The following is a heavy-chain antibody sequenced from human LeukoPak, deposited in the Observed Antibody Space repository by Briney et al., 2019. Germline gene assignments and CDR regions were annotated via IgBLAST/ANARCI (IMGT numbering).Heavy chain of an antibody. D-gene: IGHD5-24*01. J-gene: IGHJ4*02. CDR2: IYSGGFT. Sequence: HPGGSLRLSCAASGFNITSNYMYWVRQAPGKGLEWVAIIYSGGFTYYRDSVKGRFTIYRDNSKNTVYLQMNSLRVEDTAVYYCAREGMGYFDSWGQGTLVTVSS. CDR3: AREGMGYFDS. V-gene: IGHV3-66*01. CDR1: GFNITSNY.